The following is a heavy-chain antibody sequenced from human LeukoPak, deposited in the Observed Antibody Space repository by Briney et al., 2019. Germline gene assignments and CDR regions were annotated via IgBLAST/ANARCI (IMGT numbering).Heavy chain of an antibody. D-gene: IGHD6-6*01. CDR2: IYYSGTT. V-gene: IGHV4-30-4*01. Sequence: SETLSLTCTLAGGSVSTGDYYWSWIPQPPGKGREWIGYIYYSGTTYYNPSLKGRISFSMQTSKNQFSLNLRSVTAADTAVYYCARGRAVEYSSSSDPDYWGQGTLVTVSS. J-gene: IGHJ4*02. CDR3: ARGRAVEYSSSSDPDY. CDR1: GGSVSTGDYY.